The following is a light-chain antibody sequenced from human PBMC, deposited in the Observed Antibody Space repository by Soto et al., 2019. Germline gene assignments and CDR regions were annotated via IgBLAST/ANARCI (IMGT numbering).Light chain of an antibody. V-gene: IGKV1-39*01. Sequence: GDRVTITCRASQSMSSYLNWYQQKPGKAPDLLIYAASNLQSEVPSRFSGSGSGTDFTLTISSLQPEDFATYYCQQSYSIPTFGQGTKVAIK. CDR2: AAS. CDR3: QQSYSIPT. CDR1: QSMSSY. J-gene: IGKJ1*01.